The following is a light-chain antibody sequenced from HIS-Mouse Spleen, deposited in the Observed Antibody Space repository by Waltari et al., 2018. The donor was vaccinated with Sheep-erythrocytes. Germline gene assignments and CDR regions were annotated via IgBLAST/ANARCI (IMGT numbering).Light chain of an antibody. J-gene: IGLJ1*01. V-gene: IGLV2-11*01. CDR3: CSYAGSYNHV. Sequence: QSALTQPRSVSGSPGQSVTISCTGTSSDVGGYHYVPWYQQYPGKAPKLMIYDVSKRPSGVPDRFSGSKSGNTASLTISGLQAEDEADYYCCSYAGSYNHVFATGTKVTVL. CDR1: SSDVGGYHY. CDR2: DVS.